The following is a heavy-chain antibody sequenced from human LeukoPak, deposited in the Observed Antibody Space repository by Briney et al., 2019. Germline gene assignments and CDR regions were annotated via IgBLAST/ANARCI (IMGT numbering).Heavy chain of an antibody. CDR1: GFTFRNYG. CDR2: ISGSGGRT. Sequence: PGGTLRLSCAASGFTFRNYGMSWVRQVPGKGLEWVSVISGSGGRTDYADSAKGRFTISRDNSKNTLYLQMNSLRAEDTAVYYCAELGITMIGGVWGKGTTVTISS. CDR3: AELGITMIGGV. V-gene: IGHV3-23*01. D-gene: IGHD3-10*02. J-gene: IGHJ6*04.